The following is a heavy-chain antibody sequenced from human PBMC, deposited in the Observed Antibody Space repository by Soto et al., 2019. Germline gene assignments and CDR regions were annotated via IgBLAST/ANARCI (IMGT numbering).Heavy chain of an antibody. CDR2: IYYRGNT. CDR3: AAQDYGAKGYYFET. CDR1: GGSISSGSSY. J-gene: IGHJ4*02. V-gene: IGHV4-39*01. Sequence: QLQLQESGPGLVKPSETLSLTCTVSGGSISSGSSYWGWIRQPPGKGLEWIVNIYYRGNTYYNPSLKSRVTISIDSSKTQFSLKLNSVTTADTAVYYCAAQDYGAKGYYFETWGQGTLVSVSS. D-gene: IGHD4-17*01.